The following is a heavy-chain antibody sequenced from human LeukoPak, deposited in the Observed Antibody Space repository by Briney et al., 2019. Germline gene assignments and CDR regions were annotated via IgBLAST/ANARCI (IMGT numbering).Heavy chain of an antibody. Sequence: GGSLRVSCAESGSTFSSYTMHTVRQAPGRGLQYVSSISSNGGSTYYADSVKGRFTISRDNSKNTLYLQMSSLRAEDTAVYYCVKDRCFDYWGQGALVTVSS. CDR2: ISSNGGST. V-gene: IGHV3-64D*09. J-gene: IGHJ4*02. CDR3: VKDRCFDY. CDR1: GSTFSSYT.